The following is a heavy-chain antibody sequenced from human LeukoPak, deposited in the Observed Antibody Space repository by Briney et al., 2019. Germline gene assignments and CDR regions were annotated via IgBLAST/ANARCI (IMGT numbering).Heavy chain of an antibody. CDR1: GYTFTSYA. Sequence: ASVKVSCKASGYTFTSYAMNWVRQAPGQGLEWMGWINTNTGNPTYAQGFTGRFVFSLDTSVSTAYLQISSLKAGDTAVYYCARTNDYGDETYYFDYWGQGTLVTVSS. J-gene: IGHJ4*02. CDR2: INTNTGNP. D-gene: IGHD4-17*01. CDR3: ARTNDYGDETYYFDY. V-gene: IGHV7-4-1*02.